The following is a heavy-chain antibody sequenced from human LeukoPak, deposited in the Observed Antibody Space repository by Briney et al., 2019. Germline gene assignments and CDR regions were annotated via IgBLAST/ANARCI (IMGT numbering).Heavy chain of an antibody. CDR1: GFTFSSYT. D-gene: IGHD3-10*01. Sequence: GGSLRLSCAASGFTFSSYTMNWVRQAPGKGLEWVSSINSSSNYIYYADSVKGRFTISRDNAKNSLYLQMNSLRAEDTAVYYCAKKGGDYLDYWGQGALVTVSS. V-gene: IGHV3-21*01. CDR3: AKKGGDYLDY. CDR2: INSSSNYI. J-gene: IGHJ4*02.